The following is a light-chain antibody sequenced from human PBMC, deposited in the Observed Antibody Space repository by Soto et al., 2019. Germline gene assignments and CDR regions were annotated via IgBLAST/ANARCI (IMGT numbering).Light chain of an antibody. J-gene: IGKJ4*01. V-gene: IGKV3-15*01. CDR3: QQYDAWPLT. CDR1: QSVGSN. CDR2: DAS. Sequence: EIVLTQSPGTLSVSPGERATLSCRASQSVGSNLAWYQQKPGQAPRLLIYDASTRATGIPARFSGSWSGTEFTLTINSLQSEDFAVYYCQQYDAWPLTFGGGTKVDNK.